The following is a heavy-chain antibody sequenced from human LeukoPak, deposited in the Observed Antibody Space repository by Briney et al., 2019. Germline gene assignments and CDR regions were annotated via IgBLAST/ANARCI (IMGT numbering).Heavy chain of an antibody. CDR1: GFTFNNNG. D-gene: IGHD3-3*01. Sequence: GGSLRLSCAASGFTFNNNGMTWVRQAPGKGLEWVSGISGPGGTTNYADSVKGRFTISRDNSKNTLYLQMNSLRAEDTAVYYCAKASLGWFLGTRYYYMDVWGKGTTVTVSS. CDR3: AKASLGWFLGTRYYYMDV. CDR2: ISGPGGTT. J-gene: IGHJ6*03. V-gene: IGHV3-23*01.